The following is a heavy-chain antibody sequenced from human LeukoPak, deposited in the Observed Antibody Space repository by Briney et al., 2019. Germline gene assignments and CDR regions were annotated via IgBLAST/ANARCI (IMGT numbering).Heavy chain of an antibody. CDR1: GFTFSSYA. CDR3: AKQSSTSCYASIDY. D-gene: IGHD2-2*01. J-gene: IGHJ4*02. Sequence: GGSLRLSCAASGFTFSSYAMSWVRQAPGKGLEWVSVISGSGGSTYYAGSVKGRFTISRDNSKNTLYLQMNSLRAEDTAVYYCAKQSSTSCYASIDYWGQGTLVTVSS. CDR2: ISGSGGST. V-gene: IGHV3-23*01.